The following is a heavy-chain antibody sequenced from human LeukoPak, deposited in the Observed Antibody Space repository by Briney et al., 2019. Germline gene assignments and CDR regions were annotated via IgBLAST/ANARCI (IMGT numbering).Heavy chain of an antibody. V-gene: IGHV1-2*02. CDR3: ARGSGSSSYLVRGRFDY. J-gene: IGHJ4*02. Sequence: ASVKVSCKASGGTFSSYANSWVRQAPGRGLEWVGCLNPNSGGTYHARKFQGRVTMTRDTSFATAYMELSSLRSDDTAVYYCARGSGSSSYLVRGRFDYWGQGTLVTVSS. CDR1: GGTFSSYA. D-gene: IGHD6-13*01. CDR2: LNPNSGGT.